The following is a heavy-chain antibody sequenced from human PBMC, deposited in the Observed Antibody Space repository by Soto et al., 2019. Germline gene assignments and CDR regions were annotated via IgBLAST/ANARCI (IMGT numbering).Heavy chain of an antibody. D-gene: IGHD5-18*01. CDR3: ARDRGYSYGTLRLKPQYYIDY. CDR2: ISYDGSNK. V-gene: IGHV3-30-3*01. CDR1: GFTFSSYA. Sequence: GGTLRLSCAASGFTFSSYAMHWVRQAPGKGLEWVAVISYDGSNKYYADSVKGRFTISRDNSKNTLYLQMNSLRAEDTAVYDCARDRGYSYGTLRLKPQYYIDYWGQGTLVTVSS. J-gene: IGHJ4*02.